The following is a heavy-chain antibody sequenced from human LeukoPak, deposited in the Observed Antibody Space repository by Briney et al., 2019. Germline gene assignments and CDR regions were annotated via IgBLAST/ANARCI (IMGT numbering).Heavy chain of an antibody. V-gene: IGHV4-39*01. Sequence: PSETLSLTCTVSGGSINRNNYYWAWNRQPPGKGLEWIGSISYSGSTYYSPSLRSPVTLSVDTAKNQFSLKLRSVTAADTAVYYCARRSPLDTWHFDLCGRGTLVTVSS. D-gene: IGHD3-9*01. CDR3: ARRSPLDTWHFDL. CDR1: GGSINRNNYY. J-gene: IGHJ2*01. CDR2: ISYSGST.